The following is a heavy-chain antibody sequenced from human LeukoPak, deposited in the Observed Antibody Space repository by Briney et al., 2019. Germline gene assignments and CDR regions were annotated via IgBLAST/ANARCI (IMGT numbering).Heavy chain of an antibody. Sequence: GGSLRLSCAASGFTFDSYSMNWVRQAPGKGLEWVSAISDSGGSTYYADSVKGRFTISRDNSKNTLYLQMNSLRAEDTAVYYCAKRGAEVGATVAPGDYWGQGTLVTVSS. D-gene: IGHD1-26*01. CDR1: GFTFDSYS. J-gene: IGHJ4*02. V-gene: IGHV3-23*01. CDR2: ISDSGGST. CDR3: AKRGAEVGATVAPGDY.